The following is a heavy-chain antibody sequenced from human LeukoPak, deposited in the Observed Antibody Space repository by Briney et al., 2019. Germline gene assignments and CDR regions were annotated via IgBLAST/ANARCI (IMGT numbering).Heavy chain of an antibody. CDR2: ISSSSSYI. D-gene: IGHD3-22*01. CDR1: GFTFSSYS. CDR3: ARDDSSGTPS. Sequence: PGGSLRLSCAASGFTFSSYSMNWVRQAPGKGLEWVSSISSSSSYIYYADSVEGRFTISRDNAKNSLYLQMNSLRAEDTAVYYCARDDSSGTPSWGQGTLVTVSS. V-gene: IGHV3-21*01. J-gene: IGHJ5*02.